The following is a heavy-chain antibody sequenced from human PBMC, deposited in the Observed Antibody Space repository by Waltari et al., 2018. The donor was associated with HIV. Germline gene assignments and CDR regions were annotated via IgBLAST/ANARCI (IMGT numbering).Heavy chain of an antibody. CDR2: IKKDGSEK. V-gene: IGHV3-7*01. D-gene: IGHD1-26*01. Sequence: EVQLVESGGGLVQPGGSLRLSCAASGFTFSIYWMSWLRQAPGKVREGGAKIKKDGSEKDYADSVMGRFTISRDNTKNSLYLQINSLRAEDTAVYYCAKYSGSYWGAHNWVYPWGQGALVTVSS. CDR3: AKYSGSYWGAHNWVYP. J-gene: IGHJ5*02. CDR1: GFTFSIYW.